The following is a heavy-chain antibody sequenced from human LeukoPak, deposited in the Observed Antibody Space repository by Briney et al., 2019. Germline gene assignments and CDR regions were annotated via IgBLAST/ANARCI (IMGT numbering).Heavy chain of an antibody. CDR3: ARVNYYDSSGYYYAHLDY. J-gene: IGHJ4*02. CDR2: ISAYNGNT. Sequence: GASVKVSFKASGYTFTIYGISWVRQAPGQGLEWMGWISAYNGNTNYAQKLQGRVTMTTDTSTSTAYMELRSLRSDDTAVYYCARVNYYDSSGYYYAHLDYWGQGTLVTVSS. V-gene: IGHV1-18*01. D-gene: IGHD3-22*01. CDR1: GYTFTIYG.